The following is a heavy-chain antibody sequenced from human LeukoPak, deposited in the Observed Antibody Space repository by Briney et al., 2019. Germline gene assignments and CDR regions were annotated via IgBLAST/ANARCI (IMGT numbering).Heavy chain of an antibody. Sequence: GGSLRLSCAVSGFTVSSNYMSWVRQAPGKGLEWVSVIYSGGSTFYADSVKGRSTISRDNSKNTLYLQLNSLRAEDTAVYYCARDSTMKAFDIWGRGTMVTVSS. CDR3: ARDSTMKAFDI. J-gene: IGHJ3*02. CDR1: GFTVSSNY. V-gene: IGHV3-53*01. CDR2: IYSGGST. D-gene: IGHD3-22*01.